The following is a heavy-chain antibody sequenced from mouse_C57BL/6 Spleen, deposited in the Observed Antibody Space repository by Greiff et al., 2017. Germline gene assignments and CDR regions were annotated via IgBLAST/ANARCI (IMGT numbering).Heavy chain of an antibody. Sequence: QVQLKESGPELVKPGASVKISCKASGYAFSSSWMNWVKQRPGKGLEWIGRIYPGDGDTNYNGKFKGKATLTADKSSSTAYMQLSSLTSEDSAVYFCARLFITTVVSMDYWGQGTSVTVSS. CDR1: GYAFSSSW. CDR2: IYPGDGDT. D-gene: IGHD1-1*01. CDR3: ARLFITTVVSMDY. V-gene: IGHV1-82*01. J-gene: IGHJ4*01.